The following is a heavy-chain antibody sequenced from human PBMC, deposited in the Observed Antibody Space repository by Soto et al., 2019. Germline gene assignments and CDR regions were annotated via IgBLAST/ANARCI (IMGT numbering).Heavy chain of an antibody. J-gene: IGHJ4*02. V-gene: IGHV3-7*04. D-gene: IGHD2-2*01. CDR3: ARASSSTSGAIDY. Sequence: EVQLVESGGGLVQPGGSLRLSCAASAFTFRNYWMSWVRQAPGKGLECVAKIKEDGSEKYYVDSVKGRFTISRDNAKNSVYLQMNSLTAEDTAVYYCARASSSTSGAIDYWGQGTLVTVSS. CDR1: AFTFRNYW. CDR2: IKEDGSEK.